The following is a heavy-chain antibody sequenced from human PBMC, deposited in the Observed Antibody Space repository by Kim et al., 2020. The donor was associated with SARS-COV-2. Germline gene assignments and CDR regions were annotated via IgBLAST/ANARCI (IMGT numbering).Heavy chain of an antibody. CDR3: ARGAISGGMDV. D-gene: IGHD1-26*01. Sequence: TTYNPSLQSRVTISVDTSKNQFSLKLSSVTAADTAVYYCARGAISGGMDVWGQGTTVTVSS. J-gene: IGHJ6*02. CDR2: T. V-gene: IGHV4-34*01.